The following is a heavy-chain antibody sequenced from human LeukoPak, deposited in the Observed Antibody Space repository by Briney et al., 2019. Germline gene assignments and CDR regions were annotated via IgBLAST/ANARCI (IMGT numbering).Heavy chain of an antibody. CDR1: GFTFSNYD. Sequence: GGSLRLSCAASGFTFSNYDMTWVRQAPGKGLEWVSAISGRGGYTYYSDSVKGRFTISRDNSMNTLYLQMNSLRADDTAVYYCASDYFLDYWGQGTLVTVSS. CDR3: ASDYFLDY. CDR2: ISGRGGYT. D-gene: IGHD6-25*01. J-gene: IGHJ4*02. V-gene: IGHV3-23*01.